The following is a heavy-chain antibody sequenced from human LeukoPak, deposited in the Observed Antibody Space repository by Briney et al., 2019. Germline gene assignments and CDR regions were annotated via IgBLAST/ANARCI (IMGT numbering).Heavy chain of an antibody. Sequence: GGSLRLSCAASGFTFSSYSMTWVRQAPGKGLEWVSSITRSSNYIYYADSVKGRFTISRDNAKNSLYLQMNSLRAEDTAVYYCARHIAGVVPAAKPLDYWGQGTLVTVSS. CDR3: ARHIAGVVPAAKPLDY. CDR2: ITRSSNYI. D-gene: IGHD2-2*02. J-gene: IGHJ4*02. CDR1: GFTFSSYS. V-gene: IGHV3-21*01.